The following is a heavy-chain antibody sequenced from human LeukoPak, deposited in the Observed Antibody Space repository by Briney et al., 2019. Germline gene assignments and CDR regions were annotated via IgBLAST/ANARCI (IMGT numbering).Heavy chain of an antibody. Sequence: GGSLRLSCAASGITFSSYSMTWVRQAPGKGLEWVSSISSSSSYIYYADSVKGRFTISRDNAKNSLYLQMNSLRAEDTAVYYCARAVAGLVVIDYWGQGTLVTVSS. CDR1: GITFSSYS. J-gene: IGHJ4*02. V-gene: IGHV3-21*01. CDR2: ISSSSSYI. D-gene: IGHD2-8*02. CDR3: ARAVAGLVVIDY.